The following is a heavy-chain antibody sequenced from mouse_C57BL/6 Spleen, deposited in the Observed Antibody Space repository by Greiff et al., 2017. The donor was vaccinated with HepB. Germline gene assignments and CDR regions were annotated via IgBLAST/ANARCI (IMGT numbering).Heavy chain of an antibody. V-gene: IGHV1-15*01. CDR1: GYTFTDYE. J-gene: IGHJ1*03. D-gene: IGHD2-4*01. CDR3: TRRGGDYDADWYFDV. Sequence: VQLQQSGAELVRPGASVTLSCKASGYTFTDYEMHWVKQTPVHGLEWIGAIDPETGGTAYNQKFKGKAILTADKSSSTAYMELRSLTSEDSAVYYGTRRGGDYDADWYFDVWGTGTTVTVSS. CDR2: IDPETGGT.